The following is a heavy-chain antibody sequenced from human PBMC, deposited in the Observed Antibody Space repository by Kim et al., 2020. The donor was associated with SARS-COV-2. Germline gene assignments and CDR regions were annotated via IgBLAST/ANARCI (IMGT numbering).Heavy chain of an antibody. Sequence: SETLSLTCTVSGGSISSYSWNWIRQPAGKGLEWIGLIYTSGSTNYNPSLKSRVTMSVDTSKNQFSLKLNSVTAADTAVYYCAGAVYGYEFWSGYYNENYFNYWGQGTLATVSS. D-gene: IGHD3-3*01. CDR2: IYTSGST. V-gene: IGHV4-4*07. CDR1: GGSISSYS. J-gene: IGHJ4*02. CDR3: AGAVYGYEFWSGYYNENYFNY.